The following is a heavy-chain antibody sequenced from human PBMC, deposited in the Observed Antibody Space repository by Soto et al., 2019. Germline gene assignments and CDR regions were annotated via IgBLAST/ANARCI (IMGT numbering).Heavy chain of an antibody. CDR3: ARVPSP. CDR2: IYHSGSS. V-gene: IGHV4-30-2*01. CDR1: GGSISSGGYS. Sequence: QLQLQESGSGLVKPSQTLSLTCAVSGGSISSGGYSWSWIRQPPGKGLEWIGYIYHSGSSYYNPALQSRGTLSVDRSKNQFSLKLSPVTAADTAVYFCARVPSPWGQGTLVTVSS. J-gene: IGHJ5*02.